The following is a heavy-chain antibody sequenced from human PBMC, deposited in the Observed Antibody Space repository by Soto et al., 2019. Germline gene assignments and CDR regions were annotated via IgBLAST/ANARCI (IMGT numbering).Heavy chain of an antibody. CDR3: ARDYWAAVATGGYFDY. CDR1: GFTFSSYA. D-gene: IGHD6-13*01. CDR2: ISYDGSNR. J-gene: IGHJ4*02. Sequence: GGSLRLSCAASGFTFSSYAMHWVRQAPGKGLEWVAVISYDGSNRYYADSVKGRFTISRDNSKNTLHLQMNSLRAEDTAVYYCARDYWAAVATGGYFDYWGQGTLVTVSS. V-gene: IGHV3-30-3*01.